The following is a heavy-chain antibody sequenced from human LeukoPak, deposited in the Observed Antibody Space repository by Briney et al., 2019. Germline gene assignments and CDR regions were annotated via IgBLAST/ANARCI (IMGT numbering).Heavy chain of an antibody. J-gene: IGHJ3*02. D-gene: IGHD5-18*01. CDR2: IIPSSGGT. V-gene: IGHV1-2*02. CDR1: GYTFTGYF. Sequence: GASVKVSCKASGYTFTGYFMHWVRQAPGQGLEWLGWIIPSSGGTNYAQKFQGRVTMTRDTSISTAYMELTRLRSDDTAVYYCALRGYSYDAFHIWGQGTMVTASS. CDR3: ALRGYSYDAFHI.